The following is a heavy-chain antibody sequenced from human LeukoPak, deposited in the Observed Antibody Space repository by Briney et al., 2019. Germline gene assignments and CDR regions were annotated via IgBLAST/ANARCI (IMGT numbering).Heavy chain of an antibody. J-gene: IGHJ2*01. D-gene: IGHD6-19*01. CDR3: ARDISASSGWYGYFDL. V-gene: IGHV1-69*04. CDR2: IIPILGIA. CDR1: GGTFSSYA. Sequence: GASVKVSCKASGGTFSSYAISWVRQAPGQGREWMGRIIPILGIANYAQKFQGRVTITADKYTSTAYMELRSLRSEDTAVYYCARDISASSGWYGYFDLWGRGTLVTVSS.